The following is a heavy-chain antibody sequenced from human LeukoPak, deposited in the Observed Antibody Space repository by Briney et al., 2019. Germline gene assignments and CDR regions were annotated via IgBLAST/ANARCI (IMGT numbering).Heavy chain of an antibody. D-gene: IGHD1-14*01. V-gene: IGHV3-7*03. J-gene: IGHJ6*02. Sequence: GGSLRLSCAASGFTFSNYWMTWVRQAPGKGLEWVANINRDGSERYYVDSVKGQFTISRDDAKSSLYLQMNSLRAEDTAVYYCARRNAMDVWGQGTTVIVFS. CDR1: GFTFSNYW. CDR2: INRDGSER. CDR3: ARRNAMDV.